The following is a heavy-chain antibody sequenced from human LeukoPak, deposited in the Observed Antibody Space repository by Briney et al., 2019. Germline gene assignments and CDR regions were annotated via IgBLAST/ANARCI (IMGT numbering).Heavy chain of an antibody. Sequence: ASVKVSCKASGYTFTGYYMHWVRQAPGQGLEWMGWINPNSGGTNYAQKFQGRVTMTRDTSISTAYMELSRLRSDDTAVYYCARDTEEWLRGSNWFDPWGQGTLVTVSS. V-gene: IGHV1-2*02. D-gene: IGHD5-12*01. CDR1: GYTFTGYY. CDR3: ARDTEEWLRGSNWFDP. CDR2: INPNSGGT. J-gene: IGHJ5*02.